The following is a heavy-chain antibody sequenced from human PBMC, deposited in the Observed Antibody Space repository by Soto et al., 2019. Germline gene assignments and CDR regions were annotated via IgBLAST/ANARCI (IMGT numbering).Heavy chain of an antibody. Sequence: QVQLQQWGAGLLKPSETLSLTCAVYGGSFSGYYWSWIRQPPGKGLEWIGEINHSGSTNYNPSLKSRVTISVDTSKNQFSLKLRSVTAADTAVYYCARIPRSVVVVPAAPPVYYYGMDVWGQGTTVTVSS. CDR3: ARIPRSVVVVPAAPPVYYYGMDV. D-gene: IGHD2-2*01. CDR2: INHSGST. CDR1: GGSFSGYY. J-gene: IGHJ6*02. V-gene: IGHV4-34*01.